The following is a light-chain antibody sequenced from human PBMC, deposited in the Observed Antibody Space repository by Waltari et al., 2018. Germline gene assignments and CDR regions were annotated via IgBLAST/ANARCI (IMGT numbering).Light chain of an antibody. CDR1: GSDVGGKES. J-gene: IGLJ2*01. CDR2: DVN. Sequence: QSALTQPASVSVPPGQAITISGTGSGSDVGGKESGPWYEDHPGQAPKVIIYDVNKRPSGVSDRFSGSKSGNTASLTISGLQAEDEATFYCSSQSTKNGVIFGGGTKVTVL. CDR3: SSQSTKNGVI. V-gene: IGLV2-14*03.